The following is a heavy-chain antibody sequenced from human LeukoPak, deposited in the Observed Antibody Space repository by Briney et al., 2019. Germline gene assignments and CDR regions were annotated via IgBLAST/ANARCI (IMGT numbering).Heavy chain of an antibody. D-gene: IGHD6-19*01. Sequence: SETLSLTCTVSGGSISSSSYYWGWIRQLPGKGLEWIGSIYYSGSTYYNPSLKSRVTISVDTSKNQFSLKLSSVTAADTAVYYCASSGWYLLPGVYWGQGTLVTVSS. CDR1: GGSISSSSYY. V-gene: IGHV4-39*01. CDR3: ASSGWYLLPGVY. J-gene: IGHJ4*02. CDR2: IYYSGST.